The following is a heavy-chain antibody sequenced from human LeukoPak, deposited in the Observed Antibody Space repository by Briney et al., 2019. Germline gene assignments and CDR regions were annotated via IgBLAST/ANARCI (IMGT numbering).Heavy chain of an antibody. CDR3: ARLMVRGVIDYYYYYMDV. V-gene: IGHV4-34*01. Sequence: SETLSLTCTVSGGSISSYYWSWIRQPPGKGLEWIGEINHSGSTNYNPSLKSRVTISVDTSKNQFSLKLSSVTAADTAVYYCARLMVRGVIDYYYYYMDVWGKGTTVTVSS. J-gene: IGHJ6*03. CDR2: INHSGST. D-gene: IGHD3-10*01. CDR1: GGSISSYY.